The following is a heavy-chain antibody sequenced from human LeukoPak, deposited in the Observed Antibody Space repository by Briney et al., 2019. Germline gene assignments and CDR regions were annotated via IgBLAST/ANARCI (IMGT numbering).Heavy chain of an antibody. CDR1: GYTFTGYY. D-gene: IGHD2-2*01. J-gene: IGHJ5*02. Sequence: ASVKVSCKASGYTFTGYYMHWVRQAPGQGLEWMGWINPNSGGTNYAQKFQGRVTTTRDTSISTAYMELSRLRSDDTAVYYCAREYWSYCSSTSCYSSWFDPWGQGTLVTVSS. CDR2: INPNSGGT. V-gene: IGHV1-2*02. CDR3: AREYWSYCSSTSCYSSWFDP.